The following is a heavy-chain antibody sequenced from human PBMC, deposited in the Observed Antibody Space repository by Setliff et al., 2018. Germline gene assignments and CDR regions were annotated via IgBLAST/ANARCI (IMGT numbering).Heavy chain of an antibody. V-gene: IGHV7-4-1*02. CDR3: VREGDFWVGQGDV. D-gene: IGHD2-21*02. Sequence: ASVKVSCKASGYTFSRYSMNWVRQAPGQGLGWMGWINTNTGNPTYAQGFTGRFVFSLDTSVSTAYLQINSLKTEDTAVYYCVREGDFWVGQGDVWGKGTTVTVSS. CDR1: GYTFSRYS. CDR2: INTNTGNP. J-gene: IGHJ6*04.